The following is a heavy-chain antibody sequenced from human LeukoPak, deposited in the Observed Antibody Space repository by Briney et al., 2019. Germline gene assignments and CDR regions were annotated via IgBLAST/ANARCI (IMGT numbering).Heavy chain of an antibody. V-gene: IGHV4-34*01. D-gene: IGHD1-26*01. J-gene: IGHJ4*02. CDR3: ARQGSGSSYYYYTFPY. CDR2: INHSGNT. CDR1: GGSLSGYY. Sequence: SETLSLTCAVYGGSLSGYYWSWIRQPPGKGLEWIGEINHSGNTDYNPSLKSRVTMSVDTSKNHFYLKLSSVTAADTAVYYCARQGSGSSYYYYTFPYWGQGTLVTVSS.